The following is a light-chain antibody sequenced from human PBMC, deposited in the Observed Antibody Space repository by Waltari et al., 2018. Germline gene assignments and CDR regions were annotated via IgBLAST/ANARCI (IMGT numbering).Light chain of an antibody. J-gene: IGLJ3*02. CDR2: KDN. Sequence: SYELTQPSSVSVSPGQTATITCSGDALAKKKYCRWFQQKPGQAPVLVIYKDNERPSGIPERFSGSTSGTTVTLTISGAQVEDEADYYCYSPADNNLGVFGGGTKLTVL. V-gene: IGLV3-27*01. CDR3: YSPADNNLGV. CDR1: ALAKKKY.